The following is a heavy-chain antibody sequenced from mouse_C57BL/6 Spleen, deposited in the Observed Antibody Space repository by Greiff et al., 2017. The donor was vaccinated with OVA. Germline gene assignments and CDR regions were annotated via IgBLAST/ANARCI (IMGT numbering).Heavy chain of an antibody. CDR3: ARGLTGKYFDY. D-gene: IGHD4-1*01. Sequence: VKLMESGAELVKPGASVKISCKASGYAFSSYWMNWVKQRPGKGLEWIGQIYPGDGDTNYNGKFKGKATLTADKSSSTAYMQLSSLTSEDSAVYFCARGLTGKYFDYWGQGTTLTVSS. CDR2: IYPGDGDT. J-gene: IGHJ2*01. CDR1: GYAFSSYW. V-gene: IGHV1-80*01.